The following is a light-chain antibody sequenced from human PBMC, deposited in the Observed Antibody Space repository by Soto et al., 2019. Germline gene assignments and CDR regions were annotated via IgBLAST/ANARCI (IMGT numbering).Light chain of an antibody. CDR2: GAS. CDR1: QSVRSN. J-gene: IGKJ2*01. Sequence: EIVMTQSPATLSVSPGERATLSCRASQSVRSNLAWYQQKPGQAPRLLIYGASTRATGIPARFSGSGSGTEFTLTISSLQSEDLAVYSCQQYNNWLYTFGQGTKLEIK. CDR3: QQYNNWLYT. V-gene: IGKV3-15*01.